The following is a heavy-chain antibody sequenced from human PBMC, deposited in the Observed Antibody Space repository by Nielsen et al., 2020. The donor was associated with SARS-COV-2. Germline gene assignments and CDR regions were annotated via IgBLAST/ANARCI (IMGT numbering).Heavy chain of an antibody. CDR1: GGSVSSGSYY. Sequence: SETLSLTCTVSGGSVSSGSYYWSWIRQPPGKGLEWIGYIYHSGSTYYNPSLKSRVTISVDRSKNQFSLKLSSVTAADTAVYYCARDVGAGRRGQAFDIWGQGTMVTVSS. J-gene: IGHJ3*02. CDR3: ARDVGAGRRGQAFDI. CDR2: IYHSGST. V-gene: IGHV4-30-2*01. D-gene: IGHD1-26*01.